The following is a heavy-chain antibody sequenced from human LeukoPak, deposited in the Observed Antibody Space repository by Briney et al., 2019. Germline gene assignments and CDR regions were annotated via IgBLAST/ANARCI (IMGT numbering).Heavy chain of an antibody. CDR1: GFIFSSYS. J-gene: IGHJ4*02. V-gene: IGHV3-48*01. Sequence: GGSLRLSCTASGFIFSSYSMNWVRQAPGKGLEWVSYIRSGSAAMYYADSVKGRFTISRENDKNSLFLQMNSLRAEDTAVYYCARDGGYSGYDADCWGQGTLVTVSS. CDR3: ARDGGYSGYDADC. D-gene: IGHD5-12*01. CDR2: IRSGSAAM.